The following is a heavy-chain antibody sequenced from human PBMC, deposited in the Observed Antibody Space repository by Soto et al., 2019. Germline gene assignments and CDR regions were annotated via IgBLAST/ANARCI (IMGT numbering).Heavy chain of an antibody. V-gene: IGHV1-69*01. J-gene: IGHJ6*02. CDR3: ARAPIAARLLGPDYDDYGMDV. CDR1: GGTFSSYA. Sequence: QVQLVQSGAEVKKPGSSVKVSCKASGGTFSSYAISWVRQAPGQGLEWMGGIIPIFGTANYAQKFQGRVTITADESTSTGYMELSSLRSEDTAVYYGARAPIAARLLGPDYDDYGMDVWGQGTTVPFSS. D-gene: IGHD6-6*01. CDR2: IIPIFGTA.